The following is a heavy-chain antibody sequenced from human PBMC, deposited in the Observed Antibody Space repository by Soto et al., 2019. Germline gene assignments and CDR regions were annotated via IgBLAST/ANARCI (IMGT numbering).Heavy chain of an antibody. CDR2: INWNGGST. V-gene: IGHV3-20*01. CDR1: GFTFGSYG. D-gene: IGHD3-9*01. CDR3: ARDLGYYDILNGSLYMDV. Sequence: GGSLRLSCAASGFTFGSYGMSWVRQAPGKGLEWVSGINWNGGSTGYADSVKGRFTISRDNAKNSLYLQMNSLRAEDTALYHCARDLGYYDILNGSLYMDVWGKGTTVTVSS. J-gene: IGHJ6*03.